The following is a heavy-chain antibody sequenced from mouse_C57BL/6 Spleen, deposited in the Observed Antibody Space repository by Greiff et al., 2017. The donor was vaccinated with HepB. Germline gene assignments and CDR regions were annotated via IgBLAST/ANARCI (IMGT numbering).Heavy chain of an antibody. V-gene: IGHV1-26*01. J-gene: IGHJ2*01. D-gene: IGHD1-1*01. Sequence: EVQLQQSGPELVKPGASVKISCKASGYTFTDYYMNWVKQSHGKSLEWIGDINPNNGGTSYNQKFKGKATLTVDKSSSTAYMELRSLTSEDSAVYYCARPSYGSLYYFDYWGQGTTLTVSS. CDR3: ARPSYGSLYYFDY. CDR1: GYTFTDYY. CDR2: INPNNGGT.